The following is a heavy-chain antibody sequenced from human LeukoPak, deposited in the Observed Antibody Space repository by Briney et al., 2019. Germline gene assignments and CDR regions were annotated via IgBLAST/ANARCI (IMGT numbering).Heavy chain of an antibody. J-gene: IGHJ4*02. CDR2: ISSSTI. CDR3: AREGGAYVPDY. V-gene: IGHV3-48*01. CDR1: GFTFSTYS. Sequence: GGSLRLSCAASGFTFSTYSMNWVRQAPGKGLEWVSYISSSTIHYADSVKGRFTISRDNAKNSLYLQMNSLRAEDTAVYYCAREGGAYVPDYWGQGILVTVSS. D-gene: IGHD5-12*01.